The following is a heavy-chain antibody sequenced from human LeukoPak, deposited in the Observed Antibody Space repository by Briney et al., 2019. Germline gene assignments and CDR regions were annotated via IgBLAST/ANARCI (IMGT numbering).Heavy chain of an antibody. CDR1: GGSISSYY. J-gene: IGHJ4*02. D-gene: IGHD2/OR15-2a*01. CDR3: AGHHPRNTVDF. V-gene: IGHV4-59*08. Sequence: PSETLSLTCTVAGGSISSYYWGWIRQPPGKGLEWIAYISDIGSINYNPSLKSRVTISLDTSKNQFSLKLSSVTAADTAVYYCAGHHPRNTVDFWGQGTLVTVSS. CDR2: ISDIGSI.